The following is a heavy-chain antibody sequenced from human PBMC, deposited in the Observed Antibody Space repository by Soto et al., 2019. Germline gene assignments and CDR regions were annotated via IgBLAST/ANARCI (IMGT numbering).Heavy chain of an antibody. CDR2: ISHNGKGQ. V-gene: IGHV3-30*18. Sequence: QVQLVQSGGGVVQPGRSLRLSCAASGFIFSNYGMHWVRQAPGKGLVWVAVISHNGKGQYYADSVKGRFTIARDNSKNTLYLQMNSLRADDRAAYYCAKDSTARGSHMRDTWGQGTMVTVSS. J-gene: IGHJ3*02. D-gene: IGHD5-18*01. CDR3: AKDSTARGSHMRDT. CDR1: GFIFSNYG.